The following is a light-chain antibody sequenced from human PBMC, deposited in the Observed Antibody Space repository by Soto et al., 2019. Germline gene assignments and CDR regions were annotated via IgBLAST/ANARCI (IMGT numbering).Light chain of an antibody. V-gene: IGKV3-15*01. Sequence: EIVMTQSPATLSVSPGERATLSCRASQSVGSNFAWYQQKPGQAPRLLISGASARATGIPARFSGSGSGTEFTLTISSLQSEDLAVYYCQQYNNWPPWTFGQGTKVEIK. CDR3: QQYNNWPPWT. J-gene: IGKJ1*01. CDR2: GAS. CDR1: QSVGSN.